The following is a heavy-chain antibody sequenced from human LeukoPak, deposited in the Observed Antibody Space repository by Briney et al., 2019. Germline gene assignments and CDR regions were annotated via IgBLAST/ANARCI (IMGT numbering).Heavy chain of an antibody. V-gene: IGHV1-2*02. CDR3: ARDGAIAAWPVY. CDR1: GYTFTGYY. CDR2: INPNSGAT. J-gene: IGHJ4*02. Sequence: ASVKVSCKASGYTFTGYYMHWVRQAPGQGLEWMGWINPNSGATNYAQKFQGRVTMTRDTSISTACMELSRLRSDDTAVYYCARDGAIAAWPVYWGQGTLVTVSS. D-gene: IGHD6-25*01.